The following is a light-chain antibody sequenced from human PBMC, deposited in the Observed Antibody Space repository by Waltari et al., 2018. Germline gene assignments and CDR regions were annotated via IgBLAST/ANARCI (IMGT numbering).Light chain of an antibody. CDR2: KAS. V-gene: IGLV3-27*01. CDR3: YSSTDNSGI. Sequence: SYELTQPSSVSVSPGQTAKITCSGDVLKKKYARWFQQKPCPAPVLMIYKASERPSRIPERFSGSSSGATVTLTITGAQVEDEADYYCYSSTDNSGIFGGGTTLTVL. CDR1: VLKKKY. J-gene: IGLJ2*01.